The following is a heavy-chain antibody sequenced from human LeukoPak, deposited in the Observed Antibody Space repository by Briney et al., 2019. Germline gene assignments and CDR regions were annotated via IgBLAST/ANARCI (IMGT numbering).Heavy chain of an antibody. Sequence: PGGSLRLSCAASGFTFSSYAMSWVRQAPGKGLEWVSAISGSGGSTYYADSVKGRFTISRDNSKNTLYLQMNSLRAEDTAVYYCARDPSQWLGFDYWGQGTLVTVSS. D-gene: IGHD6-19*01. CDR1: GFTFSSYA. V-gene: IGHV3-23*01. CDR2: ISGSGGST. CDR3: ARDPSQWLGFDY. J-gene: IGHJ4*02.